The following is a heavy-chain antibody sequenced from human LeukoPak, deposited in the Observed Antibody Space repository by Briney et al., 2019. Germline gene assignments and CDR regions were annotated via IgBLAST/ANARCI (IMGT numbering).Heavy chain of an antibody. D-gene: IGHD2-21*02. Sequence: SETLSLTCTVSGGSISSSSYYWGWIRQPPGKGLEWIGSIYYSGSTYYNPSLKSRVTISVDTSKNQFSLRLSSVTAADTAVYYCARTATAMSYFDYWGQGTLVTVSS. CDR2: IYYSGST. J-gene: IGHJ4*02. CDR1: GGSISSSSYY. CDR3: ARTATAMSYFDY. V-gene: IGHV4-39*07.